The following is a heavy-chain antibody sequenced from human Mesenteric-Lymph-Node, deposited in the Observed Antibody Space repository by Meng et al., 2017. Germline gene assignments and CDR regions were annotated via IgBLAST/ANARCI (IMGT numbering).Heavy chain of an antibody. J-gene: IGHJ5*02. D-gene: IGHD3-16*01. V-gene: IGHV3-74*01. CDR2: INSDGSST. Sequence: GGSLRLSCAASGFTFSSYWMHWVRQAPGKGLVWVSRINSDGSSTSYADSVKGRFTISRDNAKNTLYLQMNSLRAEDTAVYYCARGSRGTMITFGGETNWFDPWGQGTLVTVSS. CDR3: ARGSRGTMITFGGETNWFDP. CDR1: GFTFSSYW.